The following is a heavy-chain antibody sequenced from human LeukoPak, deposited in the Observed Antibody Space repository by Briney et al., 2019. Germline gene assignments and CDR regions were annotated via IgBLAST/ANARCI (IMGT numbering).Heavy chain of an antibody. V-gene: IGHV1-8*03. CDR1: GYTFTNYD. J-gene: IGHJ6*03. CDR2: MNPNSGTT. Sequence: SVKVSRMASGYTFTNYDINWVRQATGQGLEWMGWMNPNSGTTGYAQKFLGRVTITRNTSISTTYMELSSLRSEDTAVYYCARGRSPGTSMEYYYYMDVWGKGTTVTVSS. D-gene: IGHD1-1*01. CDR3: ARGRSPGTSMEYYYYMDV.